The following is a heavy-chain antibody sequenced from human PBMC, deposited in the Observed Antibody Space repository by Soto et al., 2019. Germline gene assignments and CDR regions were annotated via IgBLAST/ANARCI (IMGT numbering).Heavy chain of an antibody. CDR2: ISVSGANT. CDR3: ASIAAAGTGY. V-gene: IGHV3-23*01. CDR1: GFKFSSYA. J-gene: IGHJ4*02. Sequence: EVQLLESGGGLVHPGGSLKLSCVASGFKFSSYALTWVRQAPGKGLEWVSVISVSGANTYYADSVKGRFTISRDNSKNSLYLQMNSLRAEDTAVYYCASIAAAGTGYWGQGTLVTVSS. D-gene: IGHD6-13*01.